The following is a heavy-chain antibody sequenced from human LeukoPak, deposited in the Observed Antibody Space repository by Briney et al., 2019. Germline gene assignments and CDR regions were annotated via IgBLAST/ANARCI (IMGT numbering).Heavy chain of an antibody. D-gene: IGHD2-2*01. CDR2: IYPGDSDT. V-gene: IGHV5-51*01. CDR1: GYSFSTYW. Sequence: GESLKISCKGSGYSFSTYWIGWVRQMPGKGLEWMGIIYPGDSDTRYSPSFQGQVTISADKSISTAYLQWSSLKASDTAMYYCARHVSPVGGTSSPGRRLDYWGQGTLVTVSS. J-gene: IGHJ4*02. CDR3: ARHVSPVGGTSSPGRRLDY.